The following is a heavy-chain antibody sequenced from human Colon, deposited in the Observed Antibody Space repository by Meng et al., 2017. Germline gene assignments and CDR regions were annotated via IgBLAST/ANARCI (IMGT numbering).Heavy chain of an antibody. J-gene: IGHJ4*02. CDR1: GDSVSSNTAA. V-gene: IGHV6-1*01. CDR2: TYYRSKWYN. D-gene: IGHD5-18*01. CDR3: ARDHGYSYGLPLDY. Sequence: QVQLQQSGPGLVKPSQTLSLTCVISGDSVSSNTAAWNWIRQSPSRGLEWLGRTYYRSKWYNEYAVSVKSRMTFNADTSKNQVSLQVSSVTPEDTAVYYCARDHGYSYGLPLDYWGQGILVTVSS.